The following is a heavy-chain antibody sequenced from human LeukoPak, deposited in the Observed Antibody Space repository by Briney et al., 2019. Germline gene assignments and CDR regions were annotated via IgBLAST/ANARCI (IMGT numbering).Heavy chain of an antibody. V-gene: IGHV4-31*03. D-gene: IGHD5-12*01. Sequence: SQTLSLTCTVSGGSISSGGYYWSWIRQHPGKGLEWIGYIYYSGSTYYNPSLKSRVTISVDTSKNQFSLKLSSVTAADTAVYYCARDRPITGGYRGYVLDYWGQGTLVTVSS. CDR1: GGSISSGGYY. J-gene: IGHJ4*02. CDR3: ARDRPITGGYRGYVLDY. CDR2: IYYSGST.